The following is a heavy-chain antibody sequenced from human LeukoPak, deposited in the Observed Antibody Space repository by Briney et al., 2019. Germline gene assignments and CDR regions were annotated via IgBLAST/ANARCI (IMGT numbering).Heavy chain of an antibody. CDR2: IYPRDSDT. CDR1: GYSFSSYW. CDR3: ARLNDILTGPFDY. Sequence: GESLKISCRGSGYSFSSYWIAWVRQMPGKGLEWMGIIYPRDSDTRYSPSFQGQVTISVDKSISTAYLQWSSLKASDTAIYYCARLNDILTGPFDYWGQGTLVTVSS. V-gene: IGHV5-51*01. D-gene: IGHD3-9*01. J-gene: IGHJ4*02.